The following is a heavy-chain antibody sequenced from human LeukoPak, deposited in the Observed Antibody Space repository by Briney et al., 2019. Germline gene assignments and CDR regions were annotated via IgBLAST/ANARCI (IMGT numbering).Heavy chain of an antibody. J-gene: IGHJ5*02. CDR1: GGSISSYY. CDR2: IYHSGST. CDR3: ARVKPGNWFDP. Sequence: PSETLSLTCTVSGGSISSYYWSWIRQPPGKGLEWIGYIYHSGSTNYNPSLKSRVTISVDTSKNQFSLKLSSVTAADMAVYYCARVKPGNWFDPWGQGTLVTVSS. V-gene: IGHV4-59*01.